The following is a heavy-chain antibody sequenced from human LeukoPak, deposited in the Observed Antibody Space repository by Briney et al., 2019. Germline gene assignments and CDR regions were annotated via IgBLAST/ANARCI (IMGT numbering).Heavy chain of an antibody. V-gene: IGHV4-4*07. CDR2: IYTSGST. J-gene: IGHJ4*02. D-gene: IGHD4-17*01. Sequence: SETLSLTCTVSGGSINSYYWSWIRQAAGKGLEWIGRIYTSGSTNYNPSLKSRATMSVDTSKNQFSLKLSSVTAADTAVYYCARFVTTVTTGARLFFDYWGQGTLVTVSS. CDR3: ARFVTTVTTGARLFFDY. CDR1: GGSINSYY.